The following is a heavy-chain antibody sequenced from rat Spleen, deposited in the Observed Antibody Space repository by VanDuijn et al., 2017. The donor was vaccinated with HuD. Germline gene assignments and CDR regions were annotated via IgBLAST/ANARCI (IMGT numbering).Heavy chain of an antibody. CDR3: GYTSGYYVMDA. CDR1: GFTFSDYA. J-gene: IGHJ4*01. Sequence: EVQLVESGGGLVQPGRSLKLSCAASGFTFSDYAMAWVRQAPKKGLEWVATIIYDGSSTYYRDYLKDRFTISRDNAKSTLYLQMDSLRSEDTASYYCGYTSGYYVMDAWGQGASVTVHS. D-gene: IGHD4-3*01. V-gene: IGHV5-7*01. CDR2: IIYDGSST.